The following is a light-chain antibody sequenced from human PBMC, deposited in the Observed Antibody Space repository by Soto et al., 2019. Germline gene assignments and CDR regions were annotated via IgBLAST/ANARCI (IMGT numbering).Light chain of an antibody. J-gene: IGKJ5*01. CDR1: RNVNNF. CDR3: QQSFSFPPT. V-gene: IGKV1-39*01. Sequence: DIQMTQSPASLSASVGDRVTITCRASRNVNNFLNWYQQKSGKAPDLLIYGASRLQIGVPSRFTGSGSETDFTLTISSLQPEDFATYFCQQSFSFPPTFGQGTRLDIK. CDR2: GAS.